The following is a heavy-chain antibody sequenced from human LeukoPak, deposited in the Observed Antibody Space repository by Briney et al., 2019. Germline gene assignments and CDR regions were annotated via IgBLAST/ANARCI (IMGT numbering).Heavy chain of an antibody. Sequence: MSSEPLSFTCTVSGGSISSSSYYWGWIRQPPGKGLEWIGRIYYSGSTYYNPSLKSRVTISVDTSKNQFSLKLSSVTAADTAVYYCARDYQVVPAAIGVWGQGTLVTVSS. CDR2: IYYSGST. CDR3: ARDYQVVPAAIGV. V-gene: IGHV4-39*07. J-gene: IGHJ4*02. D-gene: IGHD2-2*02. CDR1: GGSISSSSYY.